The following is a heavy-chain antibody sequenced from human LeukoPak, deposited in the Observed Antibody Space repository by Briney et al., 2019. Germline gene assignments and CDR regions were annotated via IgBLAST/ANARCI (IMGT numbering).Heavy chain of an antibody. J-gene: IGHJ4*02. Sequence: GWSLRLSCAASGFTFSSYVMHWVRQAPGKGLEWVAIISYDGSNEYYADSVKGRFTISRDNSKNTLYLQMNSLRAEDTAVYYCAKVDLYWGQGTLVTVSS. V-gene: IGHV3-30*04. CDR1: GFTFSSYV. CDR2: ISYDGSNE. CDR3: AKVDLY.